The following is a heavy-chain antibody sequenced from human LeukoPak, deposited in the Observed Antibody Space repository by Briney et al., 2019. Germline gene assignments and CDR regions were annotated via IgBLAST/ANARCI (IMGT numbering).Heavy chain of an antibody. CDR2: ISYAGSDK. V-gene: IGHV3-30*03. D-gene: IGHD5-18*01. CDR1: GFTFSSYS. CDR3: ARARSSYGYGDTFDI. J-gene: IGHJ3*02. Sequence: GGSLRLSCAASGFTFSSYSMNWVRQAPGKGLEWVAVISYAGSDKYYADSVKGRFTISRDNSKNTLYLQLNSLRPEDTAVYYCARARSSYGYGDTFDIWGQGTMVTVSS.